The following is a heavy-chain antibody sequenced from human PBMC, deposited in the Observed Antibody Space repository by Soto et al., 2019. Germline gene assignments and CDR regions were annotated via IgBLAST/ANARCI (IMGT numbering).Heavy chain of an antibody. CDR3: VRENIAVAGYYYYYGMDV. CDR2: IWYDGSNK. Sequence: GGSLRLSCAASGFTFSSYGMHWVRQAPGKGLEWVAVIWYDGSNKYYADSVKGRFTISRDNSKNTLYLQMNSLRAEDTAVYYCVRENIAVAGYYYYYGMDVWGQGTTVTVSS. V-gene: IGHV3-33*01. D-gene: IGHD6-19*01. J-gene: IGHJ6*02. CDR1: GFTFSSYG.